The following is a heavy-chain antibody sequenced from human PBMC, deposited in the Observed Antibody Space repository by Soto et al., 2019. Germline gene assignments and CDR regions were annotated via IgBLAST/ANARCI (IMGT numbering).Heavy chain of an antibody. J-gene: IGHJ4*02. Sequence: PSETPSLTCTVSGGSISSYYWSWIRQPPGKGLEWIGYIYYSGSTNYNPSLKSRVTISVDTSKNQFSLKLGSVTAADTAVYYCAREDYGGNSGYFDYWGQGTLVTVSS. CDR2: IYYSGST. CDR3: AREDYGGNSGYFDY. V-gene: IGHV4-59*01. D-gene: IGHD4-17*01. CDR1: GGSISSYY.